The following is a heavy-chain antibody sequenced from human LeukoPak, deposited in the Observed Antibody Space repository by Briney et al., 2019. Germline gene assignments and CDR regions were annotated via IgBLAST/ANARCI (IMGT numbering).Heavy chain of an antibody. CDR3: ARAPGHSSILFDY. Sequence: SETLSLTCAVYGENFSIYFYSWIRQPPGKGLEWIGEINHGGSTSYNPSLKSRVTISVDTSKNQFSLRLSSVTAADTAMYYCARAPGHSSILFDYWGQGTLVTVSS. CDR1: GENFSIYF. V-gene: IGHV4-34*01. CDR2: INHGGST. J-gene: IGHJ4*02. D-gene: IGHD6-13*01.